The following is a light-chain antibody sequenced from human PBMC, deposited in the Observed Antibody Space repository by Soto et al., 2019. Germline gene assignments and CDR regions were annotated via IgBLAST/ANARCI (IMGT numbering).Light chain of an antibody. Sequence: EIVLTQSPGTQSLSPGDRVTLSCRASQSVTSNYLAWYQQKPGQAPRLLIYGASSRATAIPDRFSGSGSGTDFTLTITRLEPEDFAVYHCQQYGRSPTFGQGTKVEIK. J-gene: IGKJ1*01. V-gene: IGKV3-20*01. CDR1: QSVTSNY. CDR2: GAS. CDR3: QQYGRSPT.